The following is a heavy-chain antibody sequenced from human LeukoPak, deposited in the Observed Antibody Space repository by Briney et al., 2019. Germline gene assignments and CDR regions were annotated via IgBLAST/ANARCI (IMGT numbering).Heavy chain of an antibody. V-gene: IGHV3-21*04. CDR3: AKDSNYDFWSGYYRHFDY. J-gene: IGHJ4*02. CDR1: GFTFSDQS. D-gene: IGHD3-3*01. Sequence: PGRSLRLSCAASGFTFSDQSMNWARQAPGKGLEWVSSISSNSLHIFYADSVKGRFTISRDNSKNTLYLQMNSLRAEDTAVYYCAKDSNYDFWSGYYRHFDYWGQGTLVTVSS. CDR2: ISSNSLHI.